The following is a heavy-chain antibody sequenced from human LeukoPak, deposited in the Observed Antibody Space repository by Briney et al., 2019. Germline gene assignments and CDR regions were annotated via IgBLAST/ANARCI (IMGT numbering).Heavy chain of an antibody. CDR2: MRSKTDGGTI. CDR1: GFTFSNAW. D-gene: IGHD3-10*01. J-gene: IGHJ4*02. Sequence: SGGPLRLSCAASGFTFSNAWMSWLRQAPGKGLEGVGRMRSKTDGGTIDYAAPVKGRFTISRDDSKNTLHLQMNSLKTEDTGVYYCTTLLLWFGFDYWGQGSPVTVSS. CDR3: TTLLLWFGFDY. V-gene: IGHV3-15*01.